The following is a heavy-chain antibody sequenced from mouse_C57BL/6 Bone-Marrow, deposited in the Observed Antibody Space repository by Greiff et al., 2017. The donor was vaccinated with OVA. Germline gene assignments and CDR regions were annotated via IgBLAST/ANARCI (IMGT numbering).Heavy chain of an antibody. CDR3: ARDWGWYFDV. V-gene: IGHV1-50*01. CDR2: IDPSDSYT. Sequence: QVQLQQPGAELVKPGASVKLSCKASGYTFTSYWMQWVKQRPGQGLEWIGEIDPSDSYTNYNQKFKGKATLTVDTSSSTAYMQLSSLTSEDSAVDYWARDWGWYFDVWGTGTTVTVSS. CDR1: GYTFTSYW. D-gene: IGHD4-1*01. J-gene: IGHJ1*03.